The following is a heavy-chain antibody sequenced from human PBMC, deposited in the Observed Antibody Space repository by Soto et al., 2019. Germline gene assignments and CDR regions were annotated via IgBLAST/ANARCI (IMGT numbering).Heavy chain of an antibody. CDR2: VSRSAGTT. CDR3: TKEPKKSISHDY. J-gene: IGHJ4*02. D-gene: IGHD3-3*02. Sequence: GGSLRLSCAASGFIFSSYTMNWVRQAPGKGLEWVSFVSRSAGTTSYTDSVKGRFTISRDNAKNSLFLQMNGLRAEDTAIYYCTKEPKKSISHDYWGLGTLVTVSS. CDR1: GFIFSSYT. V-gene: IGHV3-48*01.